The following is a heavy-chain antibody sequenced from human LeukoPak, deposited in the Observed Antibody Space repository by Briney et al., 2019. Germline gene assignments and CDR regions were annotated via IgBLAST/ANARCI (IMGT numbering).Heavy chain of an antibody. CDR2: IYYSGST. Sequence: PSETLSLTCTVSGGSISSSSYYWGWIRQPPGKGLEWIGSIYYSGSTYYNPSLKSRVTISVDTSKNQFSLKLSSVTAADTAVYYCARHWYYYDSSGYRYYFDYWGQGTLVTVSS. D-gene: IGHD3-22*01. J-gene: IGHJ4*02. CDR1: GGSISSSSYY. V-gene: IGHV4-39*01. CDR3: ARHWYYYDSSGYRYYFDY.